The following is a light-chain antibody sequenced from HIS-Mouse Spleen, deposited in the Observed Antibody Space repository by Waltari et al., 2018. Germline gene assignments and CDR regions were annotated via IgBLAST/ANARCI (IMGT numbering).Light chain of an antibody. CDR3: YSTDSSGNHRV. CDR2: EDS. CDR1: ALPKTY. V-gene: IGLV3-10*01. Sequence: SYELTQPPSVSVSPGQTARLTCPGDALPKTYAYWYQQKSGQAPVLVIYEDSKRPYGIPERFSGSSSGTMATLTISGAQVEDEADYYCYSTDSSGNHRVFGGGTKLTVL. J-gene: IGLJ2*01.